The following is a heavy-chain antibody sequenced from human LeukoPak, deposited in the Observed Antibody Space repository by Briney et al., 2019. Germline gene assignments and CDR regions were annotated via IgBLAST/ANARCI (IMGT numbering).Heavy chain of an antibody. CDR3: ARGPVSTHGMDV. J-gene: IGHJ6*02. V-gene: IGHV1-8*01. D-gene: IGHD2-2*01. Sequence: ASVKVSCKASGYTFTSYDINWVRQATGQGLEWMGWKNPNSGRTGFAQKFQGSLTMTTNTSISTAYMELSSLTSEDTAVYYCARGPVSTHGMDVWGQGTTVTVSS. CDR2: KNPNSGRT. CDR1: GYTFTSYD.